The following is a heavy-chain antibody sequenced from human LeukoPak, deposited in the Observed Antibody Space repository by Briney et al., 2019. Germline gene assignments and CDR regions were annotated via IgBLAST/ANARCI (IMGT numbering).Heavy chain of an antibody. V-gene: IGHV5-51*01. CDR3: ARLHYYDILTGHLYYFDY. J-gene: IGHJ4*02. D-gene: IGHD3-9*01. CDR1: GYSFTSYW. CDR2: IYPGDSDT. Sequence: GKSLKISCKGSGYSFTSYWIGWVRQMPGKGLEWMGIIYPGDSDTRYSPSFQGQVTISADKSISTAYLQWSSLKASDTAMYYCARLHYYDILTGHLYYFDYWGQGTLVTVSS.